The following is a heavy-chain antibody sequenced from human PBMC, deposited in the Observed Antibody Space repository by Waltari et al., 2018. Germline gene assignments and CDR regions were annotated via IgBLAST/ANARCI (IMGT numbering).Heavy chain of an antibody. J-gene: IGHJ3*02. Sequence: QVQLVQSGAEVKKPGSSVKVSCKASGGTFSSYAISWVRQAPGQGLDRMGGIIPSLGKANYAEKFQGRVTITADESTRTAYMGLSSLRSEDTAVYYWARVHGAFDIWGQGTMVTVSS. CDR1: GGTFSSYA. CDR3: ARVHGAFDI. CDR2: IIPSLGKA. V-gene: IGHV1-69*11.